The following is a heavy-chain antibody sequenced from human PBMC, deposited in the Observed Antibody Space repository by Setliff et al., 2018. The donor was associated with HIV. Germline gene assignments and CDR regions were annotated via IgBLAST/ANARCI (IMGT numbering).Heavy chain of an antibody. CDR1: GYTFTDYY. V-gene: IGHV1-18*01. Sequence: ASVKVSCKASGYTFTDYYIHWVRQAPGQGLEWMGWIYPNTGNTNYARKLQGRVTMTTDTSTSTAYMELRSLRSDDTAVYYCAREIGDYYDSSGYYPPTDYYYGMDVWGQGTTVTVSS. CDR2: IYPNTGNT. CDR3: AREIGDYYDSSGYYPPTDYYYGMDV. D-gene: IGHD3-22*01. J-gene: IGHJ6*02.